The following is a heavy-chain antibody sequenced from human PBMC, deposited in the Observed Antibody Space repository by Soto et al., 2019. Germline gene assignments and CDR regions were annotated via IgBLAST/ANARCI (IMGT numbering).Heavy chain of an antibody. CDR1: GGTFSSYA. CDR3: ARHPGGRGYYYGMDV. CDR2: IIPIFGTA. V-gene: IGHV1-69*13. D-gene: IGHD2-15*01. Sequence: GASVKVSCKASGGTFSSYAISCVRQAPGQGLEWMGGIIPIFGTANYAQKFQGRVTITADESTSTAYMELSSLRSEDTAVYYCARHPGGRGYYYGMDVWGQGTTVTVSS. J-gene: IGHJ6*02.